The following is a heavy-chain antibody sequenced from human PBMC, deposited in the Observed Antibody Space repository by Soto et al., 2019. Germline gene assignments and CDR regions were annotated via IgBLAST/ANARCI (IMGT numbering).Heavy chain of an antibody. CDR1: GGSFSGYY. D-gene: IGHD6-19*01. CDR2: INHSGST. CDR3: ARNLHYSSGWYVDY. V-gene: IGHV4-34*01. Sequence: QVQLQQWGAGLLKPSETLSLTCAVYGGSFSGYYWSWILQPPGKGLEWIGEINHSGSTNYNPFLKRRVTISVDASKNKFSLKLSSVTAADTAVYYCARNLHYSSGWYVDYWGQGTLVTVSS. J-gene: IGHJ4*02.